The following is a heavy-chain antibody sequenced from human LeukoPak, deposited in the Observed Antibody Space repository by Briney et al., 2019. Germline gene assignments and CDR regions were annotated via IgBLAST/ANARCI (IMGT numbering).Heavy chain of an antibody. D-gene: IGHD3-22*01. Sequence: SETLSLTCSVSGGSISSRSYYWGWIRQPPGKGLEWIGYIYHSGSTYYNPSLKSRVTISVDRSKNQFSLKLSSVTAADTAVYYCASDYYDIPWSVGYWGQGTLVTVSS. J-gene: IGHJ4*02. V-gene: IGHV4-30-2*01. CDR1: GGSISSRSYY. CDR2: IYHSGST. CDR3: ASDYYDIPWSVGY.